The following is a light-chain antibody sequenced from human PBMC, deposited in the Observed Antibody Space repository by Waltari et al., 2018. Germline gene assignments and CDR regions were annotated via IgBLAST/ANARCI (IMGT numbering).Light chain of an antibody. CDR3: SSYTSDTTLI. Sequence: CTGTSGDVGRYNYVSWFQQHPGKAPKLMIYDVTKRPSGISDRFSGSKSGNTASLTISGLQADDEADYYCSSYTSDTTLIFGGGTELTVL. CDR1: SGDVGRYNY. CDR2: DVT. V-gene: IGLV2-14*04. J-gene: IGLJ2*01.